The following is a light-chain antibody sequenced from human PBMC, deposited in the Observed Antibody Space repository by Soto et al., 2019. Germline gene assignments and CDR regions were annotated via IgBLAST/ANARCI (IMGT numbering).Light chain of an antibody. CDR3: QHYNNWPPWT. Sequence: EIVMTQSPATLSVSPGERATFSCRASQSVSSNLAWYQQKPGQAPRLLIYGASIRATGIPARFSGSGSGTGFTLTISSLQSEDFAVYYCQHYNNWPPWTFGQGTKVDIK. V-gene: IGKV3-15*01. J-gene: IGKJ1*01. CDR2: GAS. CDR1: QSVSSN.